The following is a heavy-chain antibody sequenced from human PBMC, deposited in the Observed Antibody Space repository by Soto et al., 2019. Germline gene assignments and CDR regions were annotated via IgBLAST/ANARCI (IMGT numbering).Heavy chain of an antibody. CDR3: AGEGITETTSQYSYYGMDV. V-gene: IGHV1-18*01. J-gene: IGHJ6*02. Sequence: ASVKVSCKASGYTFTSDCISWVRHGPGQRLEWMGWISAYNGNTNYAPKLQGRPTMTTDTSTSTAYMELRSLRSDDTGVYYSAGEGITETTSQYSYYGMDVWRQGTTVTVSS. D-gene: IGHD1-7*01. CDR1: GYTFTSDC. CDR2: ISAYNGNT.